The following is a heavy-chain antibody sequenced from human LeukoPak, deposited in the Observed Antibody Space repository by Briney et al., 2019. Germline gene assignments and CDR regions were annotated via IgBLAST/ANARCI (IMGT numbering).Heavy chain of an antibody. J-gene: IGHJ4*02. CDR1: GGSISSSSYY. D-gene: IGHD5-18*01. Sequence: SETLSLTCTVSGGSISSSSYYWGWIRQPPGKGLEWIGSIYYSGSTNYNPSLKSRVTISVDTSKNQFSLKLSSVTAADTAVYYCARQRRGYSYGYFDYWGQGTLVTVSS. CDR2: IYYSGST. V-gene: IGHV4-39*01. CDR3: ARQRRGYSYGYFDY.